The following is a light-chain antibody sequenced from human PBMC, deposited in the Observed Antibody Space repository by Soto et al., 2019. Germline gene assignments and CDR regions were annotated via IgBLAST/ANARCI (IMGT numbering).Light chain of an antibody. Sequence: EIVLTQSPATLSLSPGERATLSCRASQSVSSYLAWYQQKPGQAPRLLISDASNRATGIPARFSGSGSGTDFTLTISSLEPEDFAFYYCQQYHNWPAFGQGTKVEIK. V-gene: IGKV3-11*01. CDR2: DAS. CDR1: QSVSSY. CDR3: QQYHNWPA. J-gene: IGKJ1*01.